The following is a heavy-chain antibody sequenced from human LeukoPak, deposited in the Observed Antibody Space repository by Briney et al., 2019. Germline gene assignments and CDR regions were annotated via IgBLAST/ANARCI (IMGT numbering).Heavy chain of an antibody. CDR3: ARGGCGGDCYQYWYFDL. CDR2: IIPILGIA. J-gene: IGHJ2*01. V-gene: IGHV1-69*04. Sequence: SVKVSCKASGGTFSSYAISWVRQAPGQGLEWMGRIIPILGIANYAQKFQGRVTITADESTSTAYMELSSLRSEDTAVYYCARGGCGGDCYQYWYFDLWGRGTLVTVSS. CDR1: GGTFSSYA. D-gene: IGHD2-21*01.